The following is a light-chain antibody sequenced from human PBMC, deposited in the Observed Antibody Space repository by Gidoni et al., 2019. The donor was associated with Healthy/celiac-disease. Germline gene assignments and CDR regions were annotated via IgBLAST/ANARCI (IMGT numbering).Light chain of an antibody. CDR1: QSVSSSY. CDR2: GAS. Sequence: EIVLTQSPGTLSLSPGERATLSCRASQSVSSSYLAWYQQKPGQAPRLLIHGASSRATGIPDRCSGSGSGTDFTLPTSGLGPEDFAVYYCQQYGSSPSWTFGQGTKVEIK. J-gene: IGKJ1*01. V-gene: IGKV3-20*01. CDR3: QQYGSSPSWT.